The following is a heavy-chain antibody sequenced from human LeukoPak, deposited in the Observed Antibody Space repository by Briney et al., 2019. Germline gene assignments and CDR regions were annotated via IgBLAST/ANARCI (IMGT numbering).Heavy chain of an antibody. CDR2: INPSGGST. Sequence: ASVKVSCKASGYTFTSYHMHWVRQAPGQGLEWMGIINPSGGSTSYAQKFQGRVTMTRDTSTSTVYMELSSLRSEDTAVYYCARDGGGRSFGELSVYWGQGTLVTVSS. D-gene: IGHD3-10*01. V-gene: IGHV1-46*01. CDR1: GYTFTSYH. J-gene: IGHJ4*02. CDR3: ARDGGGRSFGELSVY.